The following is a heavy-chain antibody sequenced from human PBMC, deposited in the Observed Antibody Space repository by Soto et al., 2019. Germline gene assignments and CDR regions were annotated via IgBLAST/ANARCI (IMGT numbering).Heavy chain of an antibody. J-gene: IGHJ6*04. D-gene: IGHD1-1*01. Sequence: QVQLVQSGAEVKKPGSSVKVSCKASRGTFSSYAIEWVRQAPGQGLEWMGGIIPIFGTTNYAQKLQGRVKLTADESTRTAYMELSTLRSEYTAVYYCERGTVTGSEYNYYYYGMDVWGKGTTVTVSS. CDR2: IIPIFGTT. CDR1: RGTFSSYA. CDR3: ERGTVTGSEYNYYYYGMDV. V-gene: IGHV1-69*12.